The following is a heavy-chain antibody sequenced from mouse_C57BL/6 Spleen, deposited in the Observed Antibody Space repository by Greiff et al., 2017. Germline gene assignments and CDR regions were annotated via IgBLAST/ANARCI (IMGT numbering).Heavy chain of an antibody. CDR2: IYPSDSET. D-gene: IGHD2-4*01. J-gene: IGHJ3*01. Sequence: QVQLQQPGAELVRPGSSVKLSCTASGYTFTSYWMDWVKQRPGQGLEWIGNIYPSDSETHYTQKFKDKATLTVDKSSRTAYMQLSSLTSEDSAVYYCARRGVDYDWLAYWGQGTLVTVSA. CDR3: ARRGVDYDWLAY. V-gene: IGHV1-61*01. CDR1: GYTFTSYW.